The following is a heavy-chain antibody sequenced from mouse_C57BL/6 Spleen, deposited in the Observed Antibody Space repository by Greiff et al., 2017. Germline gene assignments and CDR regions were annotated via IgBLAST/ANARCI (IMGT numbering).Heavy chain of an antibody. D-gene: IGHD2-3*01. CDR2: INPSTGGT. CDR3: ARRYDGYLYAMDY. V-gene: IGHV1-42*01. CDR1: GYSFTGYY. Sequence: VQLQQSGPELVKPGASVKISCKASGYSFTGYYMNWVKQSPEKSLEWIGEINPSTGGTTYNQKFKAKATLTVDKSSSTAYMQLKSLTSEDSAVYYCARRYDGYLYAMDYWGQGTSVTVSS. J-gene: IGHJ4*01.